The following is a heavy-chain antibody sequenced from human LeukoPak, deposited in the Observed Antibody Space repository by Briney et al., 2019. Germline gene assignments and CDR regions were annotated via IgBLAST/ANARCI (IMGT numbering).Heavy chain of an antibody. J-gene: IGHJ6*02. CDR1: GDRVSSNTAA. V-gene: IGHV6-1*01. CDR2: TYYTSNWHN. Sequence: SRTLSLTCAISGDRVSSNTAAWNWIRKSPSRGLEWVGRTYYTSNWHNDYAVSLKSRISINPDTSKNQFSLQLNSVTPEDTAIYYCARSYSSGWYGIDVWGQGTTVTVSS. CDR3: ARSYSSGWYGIDV. D-gene: IGHD6-19*01.